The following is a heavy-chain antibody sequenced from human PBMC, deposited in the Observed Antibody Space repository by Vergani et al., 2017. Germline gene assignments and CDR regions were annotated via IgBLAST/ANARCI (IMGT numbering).Heavy chain of an antibody. CDR3: AKGGAVAGTSGMGFDY. CDR1: GFTFSACP. Sequence: EVQLLQSGGGVIQPGGSVRLSCAASGFTFSACPMTWVRQAPGKGLEWVSAISARYPSTYYADSVKGRFTISRDNSKNTLYLQMNSLRAEDTAVYYCAKGGAVAGTSGMGFDYWGQGTLVTVSS. J-gene: IGHJ4*02. CDR2: ISARYPST. D-gene: IGHD6-19*01. V-gene: IGHV3-23*01.